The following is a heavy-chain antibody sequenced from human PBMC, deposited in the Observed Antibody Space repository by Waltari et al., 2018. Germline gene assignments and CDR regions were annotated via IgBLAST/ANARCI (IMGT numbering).Heavy chain of an antibody. CDR1: GFTFSSYA. Sequence: QVQLVESGGGVVQPGRSLRLSCAASGFTFSSYAMHWVRQAPGKGLEWVEVISYDGSNKYYADAWKGRCTISRDNSKNTRELQMNSLRAEDTAVYYCARDANSGGYHRYYFDYWGQGTLVTVSS. D-gene: IGHD1-26*01. J-gene: IGHJ4*02. CDR3: ARDANSGGYHRYYFDY. CDR2: ISYDGSNK. V-gene: IGHV3-30-3*01.